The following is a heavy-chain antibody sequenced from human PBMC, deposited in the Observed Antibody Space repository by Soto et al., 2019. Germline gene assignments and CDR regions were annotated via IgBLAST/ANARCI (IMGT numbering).Heavy chain of an antibody. Sequence: ASVKVSCKASGGTFSSYAISWVRQAPGQGLEWMGGIIPIFGTANYAQKFQGRVTITADESTSTAYMELSSLRSEDTAVYYCARATGSLSGYCSSTSCHRGWFDPWGQGTLVTVS. D-gene: IGHD2-2*01. J-gene: IGHJ5*02. V-gene: IGHV1-69*13. CDR2: IIPIFGTA. CDR1: GGTFSSYA. CDR3: ARATGSLSGYCSSTSCHRGWFDP.